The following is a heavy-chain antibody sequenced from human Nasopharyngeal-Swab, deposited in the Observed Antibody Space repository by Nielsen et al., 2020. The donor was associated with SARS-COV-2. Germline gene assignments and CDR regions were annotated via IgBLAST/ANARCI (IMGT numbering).Heavy chain of an antibody. Sequence: GESLKISCAASGFSFSTYWMTWVRQAPGKGLEWVANIKQDGSEKYYVDSVKGRFTVSRDNPKNLLYLRVNSLRAEDTAVYYCARQGVFVPAYFHQYYMDVWGKGTTVTVSS. D-gene: IGHD3-16*02. V-gene: IGHV3-7*03. CDR3: ARQGVFVPAYFHQYYMDV. CDR1: GFSFSTYW. CDR2: IKQDGSEK. J-gene: IGHJ6*03.